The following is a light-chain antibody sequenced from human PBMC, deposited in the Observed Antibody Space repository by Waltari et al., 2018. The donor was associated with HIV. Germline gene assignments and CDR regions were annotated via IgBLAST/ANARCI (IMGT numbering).Light chain of an antibody. CDR2: DVS. J-gene: IGLJ2*01. Sequence: QSALTQPRSVSGSPGQSVTISCTGTSSDVGGYNYVSWYQQHPGKAPKLMIYDVSKLPSGVPDRFSGAKSGNTASRTISGLQAEDEADYYCCSYAGSYTYVVFGGGTKLTVL. V-gene: IGLV2-11*01. CDR1: SSDVGGYNY. CDR3: CSYAGSYTYVV.